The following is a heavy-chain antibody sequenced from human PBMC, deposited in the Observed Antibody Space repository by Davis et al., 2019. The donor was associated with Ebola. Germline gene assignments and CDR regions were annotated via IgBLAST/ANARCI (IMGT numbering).Heavy chain of an antibody. CDR2: ISAYNGNT. CDR1: GYTFTSYG. Sequence: ASVQVSCKASGYTFTSYGISWVRQAPGQGLEWMGWISAYNGNTNYAQKLQGRVTITTDTSTSTAYMELRSLRSDDTAVYYYAMLLLELPHYYYYYMDVWGKGTTVTVSS. V-gene: IGHV1-18*01. CDR3: AMLLLELPHYYYYYMDV. D-gene: IGHD1-7*01. J-gene: IGHJ6*03.